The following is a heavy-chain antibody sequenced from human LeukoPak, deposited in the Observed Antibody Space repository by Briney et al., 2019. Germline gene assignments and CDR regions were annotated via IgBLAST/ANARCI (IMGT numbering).Heavy chain of an antibody. CDR3: ARGWQYYDFWSGTEYNWFDP. D-gene: IGHD3-3*01. V-gene: IGHV4-59*01. CDR1: GGSISSYY. Sequence: SETLSLTCTVSGGSISSYYWSWIRQPPGKGLEWIGYIFYSGSTNYNPSLKSRVTISVDTSKNQFSLKLSSVTAADTAVYYCARGWQYYDFWSGTEYNWFDPWGQGTLVTVSS. CDR2: IFYSGST. J-gene: IGHJ5*02.